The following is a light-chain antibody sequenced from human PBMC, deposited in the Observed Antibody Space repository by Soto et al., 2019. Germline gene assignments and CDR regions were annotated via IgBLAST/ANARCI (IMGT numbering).Light chain of an antibody. Sequence: QCALTQPRSVSGSPGQSVTISCTGTSSDVGDYKYVSWYRQHPGKAPKLMIYDVSERPSGVPDRFSGSKSGNTASLTISGLQAEDEADYYCCSYAGSYSYVFGTGTKVTVL. CDR2: DVS. J-gene: IGLJ1*01. CDR1: SSDVGDYKY. CDR3: CSYAGSYSYV. V-gene: IGLV2-11*01.